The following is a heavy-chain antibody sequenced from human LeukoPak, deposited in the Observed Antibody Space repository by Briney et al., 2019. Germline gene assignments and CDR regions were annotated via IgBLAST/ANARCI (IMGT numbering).Heavy chain of an antibody. Sequence: SETLSLTCAVYGGSFSGYYWSWIRQPPGKGLEWIGEINHSGSTNYNPSLRSRVTISVDTSKNQFSLKLSSVTAADTAVYYCARGRPLVLINMIVVVKGYFDYWGQGTLVTVSS. V-gene: IGHV4-34*01. CDR3: ARGRPLVLINMIVVVKGYFDY. CDR1: GGSFSGYY. D-gene: IGHD3-22*01. J-gene: IGHJ4*02. CDR2: INHSGST.